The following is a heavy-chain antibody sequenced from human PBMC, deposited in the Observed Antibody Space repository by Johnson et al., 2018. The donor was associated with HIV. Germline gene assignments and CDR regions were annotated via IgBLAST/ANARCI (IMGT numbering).Heavy chain of an antibody. D-gene: IGHD3-10*01. J-gene: IGHJ3*02. V-gene: IGHV3-30*18. Sequence: QVQLVESGGGVVQPGRSLRLSCAASGFTFSSMHWDRQAPGKGLEWVAVISHDGSHKYYADSVKGRFTISRDNSKNTLYLQMNSLRAEDTAVYYCAKQYYGSGGSVHAFDIWGQGTMVTVSS. CDR2: ISHDGSHK. CDR1: GFTFSS. CDR3: AKQYYGSGGSVHAFDI.